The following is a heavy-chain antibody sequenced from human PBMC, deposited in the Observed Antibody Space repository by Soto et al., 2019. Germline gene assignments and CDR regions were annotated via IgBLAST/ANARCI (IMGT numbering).Heavy chain of an antibody. J-gene: IGHJ5*02. CDR1: GGTFSSYA. CDR3: ARSKSGKYYDYVWGSYRLNLPFDP. Sequence: GASVKVSCKASGGTFSSYAISWVRQAPGQGLEWMGGIIPIFGTANYAQKLQGRVTITADESTSTAYMELSSLRTEDTAVYYCARSKSGKYYDYVWGSYRLNLPFDPWGQGTLVTVSS. D-gene: IGHD3-16*02. CDR2: IIPIFGTA. V-gene: IGHV1-69*13.